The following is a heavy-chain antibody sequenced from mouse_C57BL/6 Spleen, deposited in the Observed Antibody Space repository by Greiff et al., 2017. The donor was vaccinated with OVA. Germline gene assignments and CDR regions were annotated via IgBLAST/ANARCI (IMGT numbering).Heavy chain of an antibody. Sequence: VQLQQPGAELVKPGASVKLSCKASGYTFTSYWMHWVKQRPGQGLEWIGMIHPNSGSTNYNEKFKSKATLTVDKSSSTAYMQLSSLTSEDSAVDYCARGGGYDPYYYAMDYWGQGTSVTVSS. D-gene: IGHD2-2*01. CDR1: GYTFTSYW. CDR3: ARGGGYDPYYYAMDY. V-gene: IGHV1-64*01. CDR2: IHPNSGST. J-gene: IGHJ4*01.